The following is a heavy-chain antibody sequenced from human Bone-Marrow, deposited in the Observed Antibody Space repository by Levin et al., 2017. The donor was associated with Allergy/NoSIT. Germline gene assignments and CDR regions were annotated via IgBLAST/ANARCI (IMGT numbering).Heavy chain of an antibody. D-gene: IGHD3-10*01. CDR1: GGSISSYY. J-gene: IGHJ6*03. CDR3: ARVLRPGIYYYMDV. Sequence: SQTLSLTCTVSGGSISSYYWSWIRQPPGKGLEWIGYIYYSGSTNYNPSLKSRVTISVDTSKNQFSLKLSSVTAADTAVYYCARVLRPGIYYYMDVWGKGTTVTVSS. V-gene: IGHV4-59*01. CDR2: IYYSGST.